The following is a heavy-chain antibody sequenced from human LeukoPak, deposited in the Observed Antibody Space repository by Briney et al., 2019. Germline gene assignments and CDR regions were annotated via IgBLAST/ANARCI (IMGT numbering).Heavy chain of an antibody. CDR3: AREMAVAGSGVIDS. V-gene: IGHV1-8*03. J-gene: IGHJ4*02. CDR1: GYTFTSYD. Sequence: ASVKDSCKASGYTFTSYDINWVRQATGQGLEWMGWMNPNSGNTGYAQKFQGRVTITRNTSISTAYMELRSLRSDDTAVYYCAREMAVAGSGVIDSWGQGTLVTVSS. CDR2: MNPNSGNT. D-gene: IGHD6-19*01.